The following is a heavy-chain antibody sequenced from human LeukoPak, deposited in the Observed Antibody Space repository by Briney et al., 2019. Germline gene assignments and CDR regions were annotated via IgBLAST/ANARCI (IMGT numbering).Heavy chain of an antibody. J-gene: IGHJ4*02. CDR2: IWYDGSNK. D-gene: IGHD2/OR15-2a*01. V-gene: IGHV3-33*01. CDR3: AREGPRGNSQFDY. Sequence: GSLRLSCAASGFTFSSYGMHWVRQAPGKGLEWVALIWYDGSNKYYADSVKGRLTISRDNSKNTLYLQMNSLRAEDTAVYYCAREGPRGNSQFDYWGQGTLVTVSS. CDR1: GFTFSSYG.